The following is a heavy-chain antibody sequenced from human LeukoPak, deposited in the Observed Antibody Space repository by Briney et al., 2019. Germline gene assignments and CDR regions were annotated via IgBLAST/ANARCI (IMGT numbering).Heavy chain of an antibody. D-gene: IGHD2-15*01. J-gene: IGHJ4*02. CDR2: ISSRSRYI. CDR3: ARCSGSSTYHSDDF. Sequence: GGSLRLSCVVSGFTFSSYSINWVRQAPGNGLDWVPSISSRSRYIYYADSLKGRFTISRDNAKSSVYLQMNSLRAEDTAVYYCARCSGSSTYHSDDFWGQGTLVTVSS. V-gene: IGHV3-21*01. CDR1: GFTFSSYS.